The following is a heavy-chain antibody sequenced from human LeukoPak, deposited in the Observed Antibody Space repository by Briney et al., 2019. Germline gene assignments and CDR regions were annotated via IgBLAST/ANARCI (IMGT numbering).Heavy chain of an antibody. CDR1: GGSISSYY. V-gene: IGHV4-4*07. CDR2: IYTSGST. D-gene: IGHD3-22*01. CDR3: ASQRQGAYYDSTGYPNDAFDI. Sequence: SETLSLTCTVSGGSISSYYWSWIRQPAGKGLEWIGRIYTSGSTNYNPSLKSRVTISVDTSKNQFSLKLSSVTAADTAVYYCASQRQGAYYDSTGYPNDAFDIWGQGTMVTVSS. J-gene: IGHJ3*02.